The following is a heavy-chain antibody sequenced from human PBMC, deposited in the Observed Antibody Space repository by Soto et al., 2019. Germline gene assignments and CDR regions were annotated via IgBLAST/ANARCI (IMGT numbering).Heavy chain of an antibody. Sequence: QVQLVQSGAEVKKSGASVKVSCKASGYTFTSHDINWVRQATGQGLEWMGWMNPNSGNTGYAQKFQGRVTMTRNTSISTAYMELSSLSSEDTAMYYCARWDYGDYARFDYWGQGTLVTVSS. CDR3: ARWDYGDYARFDY. CDR1: GYTFTSHD. V-gene: IGHV1-8*01. J-gene: IGHJ4*02. D-gene: IGHD4-17*01. CDR2: MNPNSGNT.